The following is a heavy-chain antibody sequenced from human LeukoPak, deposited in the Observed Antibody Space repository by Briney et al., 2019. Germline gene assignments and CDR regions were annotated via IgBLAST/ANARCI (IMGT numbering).Heavy chain of an antibody. V-gene: IGHV1-2*02. J-gene: IGHJ4*02. Sequence: ASVKVSCKASGYTFTGYYTHWVRQAPGQGLEWMGWINPNSGGTNYAQKFQGRVTMTRDTSISTAYMELSRLRSDDTAVYYCAREEDVDTAMVTDYWGQGTLVTVSS. D-gene: IGHD5-18*01. CDR3: AREEDVDTAMVTDY. CDR2: INPNSGGT. CDR1: GYTFTGYY.